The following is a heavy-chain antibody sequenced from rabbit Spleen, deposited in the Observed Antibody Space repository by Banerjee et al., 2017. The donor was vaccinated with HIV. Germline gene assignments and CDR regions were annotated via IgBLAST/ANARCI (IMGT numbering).Heavy chain of an antibody. CDR2: IYTGSGGST. Sequence: QSLEESGGDLVKPGGTLTLTCKASGIDFSSYYYMCWVRQAPGKGPEWIACIYTGSGGSTYYASWAKGRFTISKSSSTTVTLKMTSLTAADTATYFCARGYGDHYAFNLWGPGTLVTVS. J-gene: IGHJ4*01. D-gene: IGHD2-1*01. CDR3: ARGYGDHYAFNL. CDR1: GIDFSSYYY. V-gene: IGHV1S40*01.